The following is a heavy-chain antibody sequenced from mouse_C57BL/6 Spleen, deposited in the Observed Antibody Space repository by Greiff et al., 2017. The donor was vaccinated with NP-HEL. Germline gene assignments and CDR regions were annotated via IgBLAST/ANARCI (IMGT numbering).Heavy chain of an antibody. D-gene: IGHD1-1*01. CDR1: GFNIKDYY. CDR2: IDPEDGET. J-gene: IGHJ3*01. V-gene: IGHV14-2*01. CDR3: AREEDYYGEAY. Sequence: EVMLVESGAELVKPGASVKLSCTASGFNIKDYYMHWVKQRTEQGLEWIGRIDPEDGETKYAPKFQGKATITADTSSNTAYLQLSSLTSEDTAVYYGAREEDYYGEAYWGQGTLVTVSA.